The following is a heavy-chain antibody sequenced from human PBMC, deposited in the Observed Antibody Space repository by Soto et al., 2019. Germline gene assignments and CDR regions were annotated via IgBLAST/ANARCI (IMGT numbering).Heavy chain of an antibody. D-gene: IGHD5-12*01. CDR3: ARGGLSSSVDY. CDR2: ISSSSSYI. V-gene: IGHV3-21*01. J-gene: IGHJ4*02. CDR1: GFTFSSYS. Sequence: EVQLVESGGGLVKPGGSLRLSCAASGFTFSSYSMNWVRQAPGKGLEWVSSISSSSSYIYYADSVKGRFTISRDNAKNSLYLQMNSLRAEDTAVYYCARGGLSSSVDYWGQGTLVTVSS.